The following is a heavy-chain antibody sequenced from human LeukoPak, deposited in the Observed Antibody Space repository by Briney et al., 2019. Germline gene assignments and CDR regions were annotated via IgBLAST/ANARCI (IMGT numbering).Heavy chain of an antibody. CDR3: ARDWYYYDSSGYFRSGWFDP. J-gene: IGHJ5*02. D-gene: IGHD3-22*01. CDR2: IYYSGST. CDR1: GGSISSGDYY. Sequence: SQTLSLTCTVSGGSISSGDYYWSWIRQPPGKGLEWIGYIYYSGSTNYNPSLKSRVTISVDTSKNQFSLKLSSVTAADTAVYYCARDWYYYDSSGYFRSGWFDPWGQGTLVTVSS. V-gene: IGHV4-30-4*01.